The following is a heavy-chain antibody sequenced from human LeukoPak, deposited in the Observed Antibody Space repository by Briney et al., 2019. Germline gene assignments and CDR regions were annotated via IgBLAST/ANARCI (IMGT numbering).Heavy chain of an antibody. CDR2: IHPSGRL. Sequence: SQTLSLTCTVSGASLSSGDQYRNWIRHSPGKGLEWIGSIHPSGRLYNNPSRESRVTISIDTSKTQFSLNLNSVTAADTAVYFCSRGLDSKKLGYWGQGTLDTVSS. CDR3: SRGLDSKKLGY. J-gene: IGHJ4*02. V-gene: IGHV4-31*03. CDR1: GASLSSGDQY. D-gene: IGHD3-22*01.